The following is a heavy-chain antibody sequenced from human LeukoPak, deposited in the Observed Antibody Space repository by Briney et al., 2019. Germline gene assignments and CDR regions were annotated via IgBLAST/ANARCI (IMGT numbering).Heavy chain of an antibody. CDR2: IYTSGRT. Sequence: SEPLSLTCIVSGGSISSYYWTWIRQPAGKGLEWIGRIYTSGRTNYNPSLKSRLTMSVDTSNNQFSLRLTSVTAADTAVYYCAREVWFQGFDIWGRGTMVTVSS. CDR3: AREVWFQGFDI. V-gene: IGHV4-4*07. CDR1: GGSISSYY. J-gene: IGHJ3*02. D-gene: IGHD2-21*01.